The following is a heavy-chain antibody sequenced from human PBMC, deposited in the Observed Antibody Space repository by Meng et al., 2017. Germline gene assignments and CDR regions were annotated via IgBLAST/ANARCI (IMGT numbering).Heavy chain of an antibody. J-gene: IGHJ6*02. Sequence: GGSLRLSCAASGFTFSSYAMHWVRQAPGKGLEWVAVISYDGSNKYYADSVKGRFTISRDNSKNTLYLQMNSLRAEDTAVYYCARDFAYCGGDCYRTPYYYYYGMDVWGQGNTVNVSS. CDR2: ISYDGSNK. CDR1: GFTFSSYA. V-gene: IGHV3-30*04. CDR3: ARDFAYCGGDCYRTPYYYYYGMDV. D-gene: IGHD2-21*02.